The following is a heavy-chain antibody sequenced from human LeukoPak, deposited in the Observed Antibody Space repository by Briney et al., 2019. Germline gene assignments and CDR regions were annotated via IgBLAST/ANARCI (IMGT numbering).Heavy chain of an antibody. V-gene: IGHV3-74*01. D-gene: IGHD6-19*01. CDR2: IIGDETAT. J-gene: IGHJ4*02. CDR1: GFTFSSYW. Sequence: PGGSLRLSCAASGFTFSSYWMHWVRQAPGKGLVWVSRIIGDETATSYADSVKGRFTISRDNAKNTLYLQLNSLRAEDTAVYYCAKGVSGWYEESAYYFDYWGQGTLVTVSS. CDR3: AKGVSGWYEESAYYFDY.